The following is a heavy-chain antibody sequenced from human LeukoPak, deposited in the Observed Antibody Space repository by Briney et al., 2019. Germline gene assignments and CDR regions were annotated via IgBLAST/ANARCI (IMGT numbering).Heavy chain of an antibody. CDR3: AKFLPTHIVVADYYFDY. J-gene: IGHJ4*02. V-gene: IGHV3-23*01. Sequence: GGSLRLSCAASGFTFSSYAMSWVRHAPGKGLEWVSAISGSGGSTYYADSVKGRFTISRDNSKNTLYLQMNSLRAEDTAVYYCAKFLPTHIVVADYYFDYWGQGTLVTVSS. CDR1: GFTFSSYA. CDR2: ISGSGGST. D-gene: IGHD2-21*01.